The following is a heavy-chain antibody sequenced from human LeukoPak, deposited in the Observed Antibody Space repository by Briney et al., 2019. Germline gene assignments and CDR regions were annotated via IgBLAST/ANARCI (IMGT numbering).Heavy chain of an antibody. J-gene: IGHJ4*02. D-gene: IGHD2/OR15-2a*01. CDR2: IGPHSTFT. CDR1: GFTFTDHY. Sequence: ASVKVTCKSSGFTFTDHYIHWVRQAPGQGLEWMGYIGPHSTFTSSPQEFQGRVTMTRDTSMTTAYMELTRLTSDDTAVYYCVREGEGPLSKDFDYWGQGTLVTVSS. CDR3: VREGEGPLSKDFDY. V-gene: IGHV1-2*02.